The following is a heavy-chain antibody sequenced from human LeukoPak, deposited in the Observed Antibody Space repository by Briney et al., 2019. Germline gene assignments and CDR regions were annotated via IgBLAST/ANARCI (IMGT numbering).Heavy chain of an antibody. J-gene: IGHJ5*02. Sequence: PSETLSLTCTVSGGSISSSSYYWAWIRQPPGKGLEWIGSIYYSGNTYYNPSLKSRVTISVDTSKNQFSLNLSSVTAADTAVYYCARPDKYDFWFDPWGQGTLVTVSP. D-gene: IGHD3-3*01. CDR2: IYYSGNT. CDR3: ARPDKYDFWFDP. V-gene: IGHV4-39*01. CDR1: GGSISSSSYY.